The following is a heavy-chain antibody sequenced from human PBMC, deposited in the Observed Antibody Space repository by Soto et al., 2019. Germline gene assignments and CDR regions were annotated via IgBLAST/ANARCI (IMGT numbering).Heavy chain of an antibody. D-gene: IGHD2-8*01. J-gene: IGHJ5*02. V-gene: IGHV4-30-4*01. CDR3: ARAAKAMDPPGS. CDR1: GRLIRSRDYF. Sequence: SETLPLSYTVSGRLIRSRDYFWGGFRQPPGKGLEWIGYIYHTGSACYNPSLKSRVTMSVDTSKNQFSLKLSSVTAADTAGYYSARAAKAMDPPGSWGQGILVTVS. CDR2: IYHTGSA.